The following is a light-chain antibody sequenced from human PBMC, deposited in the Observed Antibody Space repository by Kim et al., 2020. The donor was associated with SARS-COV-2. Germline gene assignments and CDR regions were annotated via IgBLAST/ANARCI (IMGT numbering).Light chain of an antibody. CDR2: GAS. CDR1: QTVGRNY. V-gene: IGKV3-20*01. J-gene: IGKJ4*01. CDR3: QQYASSPVT. Sequence: SAGDGATPSCRASQTVGRNYLAWYQYKPGQAPRLLIYGASNRATGSPDRFSGSATGTDFTLTISRLEPEDFAMYYCQQYASSPVTFGGGTKVDIK.